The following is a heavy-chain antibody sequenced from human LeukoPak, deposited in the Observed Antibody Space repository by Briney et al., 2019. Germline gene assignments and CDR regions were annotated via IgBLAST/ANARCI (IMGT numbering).Heavy chain of an antibody. D-gene: IGHD3-22*01. J-gene: IGHJ5*02. CDR2: INHSGST. Sequence: LETLSLTCAVYGGSFSGYYWSWIRQPPGKGLEWIGEINHSGSTNYNPSLKSRVTISVDTSKNQFSLKLSSVTAADTAVYYCAVNYYDSSGYTWGQGTLVTVSS. CDR1: GGSFSGYY. CDR3: AVNYYDSSGYT. V-gene: IGHV4-34*01.